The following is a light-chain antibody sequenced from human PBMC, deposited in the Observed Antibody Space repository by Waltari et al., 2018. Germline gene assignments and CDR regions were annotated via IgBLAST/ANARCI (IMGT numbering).Light chain of an antibody. CDR1: SSGVGGYNC. CDR3: SSYTSSNTLV. Sequence: QSALTQPASVSGSPGESITISCTGTSSGVGGYNCVSWYQQHPGKAPKLMIYDVSNRPSGVSNRFSGSKSGNTASLTISGLQAEDEADYYCSSYTSSNTLVFGTGTKVTAL. CDR2: DVS. J-gene: IGLJ1*01. V-gene: IGLV2-14*03.